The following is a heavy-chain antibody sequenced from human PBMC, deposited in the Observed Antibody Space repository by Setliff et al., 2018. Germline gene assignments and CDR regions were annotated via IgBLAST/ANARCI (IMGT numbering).Heavy chain of an antibody. D-gene: IGHD2-2*01. Sequence: GASVKVSCKASGYTFTSYDINWVRQATGQGLEWMGWMNPNSGNTGYAQKFQGRVTMTRNTSISTAYMELSSLRSEDTAVYYCARGPGYCSSTSCYDPDYYYYYMDVWGKGTTVTVSS. CDR2: MNPNSGNT. CDR3: ARGPGYCSSTSCYDPDYYYYYMDV. V-gene: IGHV1-8*02. J-gene: IGHJ6*03. CDR1: GYTFTSYD.